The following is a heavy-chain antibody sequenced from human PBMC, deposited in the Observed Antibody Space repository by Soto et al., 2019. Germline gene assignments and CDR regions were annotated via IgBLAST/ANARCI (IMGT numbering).Heavy chain of an antibody. CDR2: IIPIFHTA. Sequence: ASVKVSCKASGGTFSSYAIDWVRQAPGHGLEWMGGIIPIFHTANYAQKFQGRVTMTRDTSTSTVYMEMSSLRSEDTAVYYCGRISDSRSQEEDYWGQGTLVTVSS. D-gene: IGHD3-22*01. CDR3: GRISDSRSQEEDY. V-gene: IGHV1-69*05. J-gene: IGHJ4*02. CDR1: GGTFSSYA.